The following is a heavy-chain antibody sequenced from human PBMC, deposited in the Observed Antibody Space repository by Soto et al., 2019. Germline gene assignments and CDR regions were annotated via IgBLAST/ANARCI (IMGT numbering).Heavy chain of an antibody. CDR3: ARGRDSFDH. J-gene: IGHJ4*02. Sequence: PGGSLRLSCAASGFIFSDYYMDWFRQAPGKGLEWLGRSRNKANNYRTEYAVSVRGRFTVSRDESNNSLYLQMNSLTTENTAFYNGARGRDSFDHWGQGTLVTVSS. CDR2: SRNKANNYRT. V-gene: IGHV3-72*01. CDR1: GFIFSDYY.